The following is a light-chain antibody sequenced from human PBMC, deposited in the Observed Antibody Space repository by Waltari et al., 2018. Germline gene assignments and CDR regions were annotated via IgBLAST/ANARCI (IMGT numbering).Light chain of an antibody. Sequence: DIVMTQSPLSLPVTPGAPASISCRSSQSLLHSNGYSYLAGYLQKAVQSPQLLIYLGSIRASGGTDGFSGSGSVTDFTLKISRVEAEDVGVYYCMQTLQTPFTFGAGTKVDIK. J-gene: IGKJ3*01. CDR2: LGS. CDR3: MQTLQTPFT. V-gene: IGKV2-28*01. CDR1: QSLLHSNGYSY.